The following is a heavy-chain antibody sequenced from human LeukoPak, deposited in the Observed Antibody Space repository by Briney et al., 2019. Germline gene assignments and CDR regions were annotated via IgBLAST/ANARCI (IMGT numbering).Heavy chain of an antibody. V-gene: IGHV1-2*06. CDR3: ARDYCGGDCFPDY. CDR2: INPNSGDT. J-gene: IGHJ4*02. D-gene: IGHD2-21*02. Sequence: EASVKVSCKASGYTFTGYYVHWVRQAPGQGLEWMGRINPNSGDTNYAQKFQGRVTMTRDTSISTAYMELSRLRSDDTAVYYCARDYCGGDCFPDYWGQGTLVTASS. CDR1: GYTFTGYY.